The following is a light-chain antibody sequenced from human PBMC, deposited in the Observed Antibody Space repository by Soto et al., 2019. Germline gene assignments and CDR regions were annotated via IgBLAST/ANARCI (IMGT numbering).Light chain of an antibody. J-gene: IGLJ1*01. CDR1: SSDVGGYNY. Sequence: QSALTQPASVSGSPGQSITISCTGTSSDVGGYNYVSWYQQHPGKAPKLMIYEVSNRPSGVSNRFSGSKSGNTASLTISGLQAEDEADYYCSSYTSSSTPYVCGTGTKGTVL. CDR2: EVS. V-gene: IGLV2-14*01. CDR3: SSYTSSSTPYV.